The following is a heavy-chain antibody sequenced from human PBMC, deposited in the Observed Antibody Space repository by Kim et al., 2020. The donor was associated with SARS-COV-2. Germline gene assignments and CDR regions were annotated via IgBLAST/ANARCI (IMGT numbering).Heavy chain of an antibody. CDR2: VFDSGST. D-gene: IGHD3-22*01. Sequence: SETLSLTCTVSGGSISYYYWTWIRQPPGKGLEWIGYVFDSGSTNYNPSLKSRVTISLGTSKKQFSLQLTSVTAADTAVYYCARGKYYYDGSGNPRFWYFDLWGGGTLVTVSS. J-gene: IGHJ2*01. V-gene: IGHV4-59*01. CDR3: ARGKYYYDGSGNPRFWYFDL. CDR1: GGSISYYY.